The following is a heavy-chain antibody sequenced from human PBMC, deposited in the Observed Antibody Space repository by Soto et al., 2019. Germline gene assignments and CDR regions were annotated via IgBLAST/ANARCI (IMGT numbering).Heavy chain of an antibody. V-gene: IGHV3-33*01. J-gene: IGHJ6*03. D-gene: IGHD2-2*01. Sequence: GGSLRLSCAASGFTFSSYGMHWVRQAPGKGLEWVAVIWYDGSNKYYADSVKGRFTISRDNSKNTLYLQMNSLRAEDTAVYYCARGRYCSSTSCYASMSYMDVWGKGTTVTVSS. CDR3: ARGRYCSSTSCYASMSYMDV. CDR1: GFTFSSYG. CDR2: IWYDGSNK.